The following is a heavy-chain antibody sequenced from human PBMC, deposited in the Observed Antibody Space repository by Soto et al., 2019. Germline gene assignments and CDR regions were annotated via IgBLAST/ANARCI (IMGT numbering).Heavy chain of an antibody. D-gene: IGHD6-13*01. CDR1: GFTFSSYG. CDR3: ARDGGSSSWYSGGYFDY. Sequence: GGSLRLSCAASGFTFSSYGMHWVRQAPGKGLEWVAFIWYDGSNKYYADSVKGRFTISRDNSKNTLYLQMNSLRAEDTAVYFCARDGGSSSWYSGGYFDYWGQGTLVTVSS. J-gene: IGHJ4*02. V-gene: IGHV3-33*01. CDR2: IWYDGSNK.